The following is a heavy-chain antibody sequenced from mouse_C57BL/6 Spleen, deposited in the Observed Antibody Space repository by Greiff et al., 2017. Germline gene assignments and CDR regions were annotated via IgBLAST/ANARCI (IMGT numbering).Heavy chain of an antibody. J-gene: IGHJ1*03. CDR2: INPNYGTT. CDR3: ARERFYGSTHWYFDV. CDR1: GYSFTDYN. V-gene: IGHV1-39*01. Sequence: VQLQQSGPELVKPGASVKLSCKASGYSFTDYNMNWVKQSNGKSLEWIGVINPNYGTTRYNQKFKGKATLTVDQSSSRAYMQLNSLTAEDSAVYYCARERFYGSTHWYFDVWGTGTTVTVSS. D-gene: IGHD1-1*01.